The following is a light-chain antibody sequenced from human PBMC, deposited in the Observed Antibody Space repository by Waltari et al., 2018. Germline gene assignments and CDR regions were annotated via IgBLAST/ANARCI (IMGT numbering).Light chain of an antibody. CDR3: QQYYSYPLT. J-gene: IGKJ4*01. CDR1: QSISSY. CDR2: AAS. V-gene: IGKV1-39*01. Sequence: DIQMTQSPSSLSASVGDRVTITCRASQSISSYLNWYQQKPGKDPKLLIYAASSLQSGVPSRFSGSGSGTDFTLTISCLQSEDFATYYCQQYYSYPLTFGGGTKVEIK.